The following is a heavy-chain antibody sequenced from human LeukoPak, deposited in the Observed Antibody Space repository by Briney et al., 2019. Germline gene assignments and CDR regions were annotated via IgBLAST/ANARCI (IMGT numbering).Heavy chain of an antibody. Sequence: PGGSLRLSCAASGFTVSSNYMSWVRQAPGKGLEWVSFIYGGDSTYYADSVKGRFTVSRDNSKNTLYLQMNSLRAEDTAVYYCARDRPGGSYLDFDYWGQGTLVTVSS. CDR1: GFTVSSNY. D-gene: IGHD1-26*01. J-gene: IGHJ4*02. CDR2: IYGGDST. V-gene: IGHV3-66*01. CDR3: ARDRPGGSYLDFDY.